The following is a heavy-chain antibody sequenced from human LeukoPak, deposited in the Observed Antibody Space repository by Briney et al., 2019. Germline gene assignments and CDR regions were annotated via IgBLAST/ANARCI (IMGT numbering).Heavy chain of an antibody. D-gene: IGHD3-16*01. CDR2: ISSSSSYI. J-gene: IGHJ4*02. CDR3: AKGQNRNGGALAY. V-gene: IGHV3-21*01. CDR1: GFTFSSYS. Sequence: GGSLRLSCAASGFTFSSYSMNWVRQAPGKGLEWVSSISSSSSYIYYADSVEGRFTISRDNAKNSLYLQMNSLRAEDTAVYYCAKGQNRNGGALAYWGQGTLVTVSS.